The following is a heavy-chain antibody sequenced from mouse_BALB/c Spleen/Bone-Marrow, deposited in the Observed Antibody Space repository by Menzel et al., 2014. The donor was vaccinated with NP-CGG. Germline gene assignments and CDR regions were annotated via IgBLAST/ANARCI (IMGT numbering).Heavy chain of an antibody. CDR1: GYTFTRYW. J-gene: IGHJ1*01. D-gene: IGHD2-3*01. Sequence: VQLQQSGAELAKPGAPVKLSCKASGYTFTRYWMHWVKQRPGQGLEWIGEINPSNGRTNYNEKFKSKATLTVDKSSNTAYMQLSSLTSEDSAVYYCARWLLQYFDVWGAGTTVTVSS. CDR2: INPSNGRT. V-gene: IGHV1S81*02. CDR3: ARWLLQYFDV.